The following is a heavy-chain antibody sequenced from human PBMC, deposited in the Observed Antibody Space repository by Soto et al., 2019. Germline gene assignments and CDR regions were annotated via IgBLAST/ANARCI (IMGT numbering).Heavy chain of an antibody. V-gene: IGHV4-39*01. D-gene: IGHD3-22*01. CDR2: MFYSGST. CDR3: ARADYYDSYSYYFLPSDFDF. CDR1: GGSISSDRYF. J-gene: IGHJ4*02. Sequence: QLQLQESGPGLVKPSGTLSLTCTVSGGSISSDRYFWAWIRQPPGKGLEWIGGMFYSGSTYYNPSLKSRGTISVDMSVDMSKNRFSLKLNSVSAAVTAIYFCARADYYDSYSYYFLPSDFDFWGQGTLVTVSS.